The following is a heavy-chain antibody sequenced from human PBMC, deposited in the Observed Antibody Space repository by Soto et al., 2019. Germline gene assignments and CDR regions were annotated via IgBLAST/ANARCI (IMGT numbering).Heavy chain of an antibody. J-gene: IGHJ4*02. D-gene: IGHD5-12*01. Sequence: SGSTLVNPTEPLTLTGTVSGFSLSNARMGVSWIRQPPGKALEWLAHIFSNDEKSYSTSLKSRLTISKDTSKSQVVLTMTNMDPVDTATYYGTLGGVATIPFDYWGQGTLVTVSS. CDR2: IFSNDEK. CDR3: TLGGVATIPFDY. V-gene: IGHV2-26*01. CDR1: GFSLSNARMG.